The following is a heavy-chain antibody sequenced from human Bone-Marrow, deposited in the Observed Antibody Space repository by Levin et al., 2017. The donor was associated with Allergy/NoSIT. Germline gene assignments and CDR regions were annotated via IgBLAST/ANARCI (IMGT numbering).Heavy chain of an antibody. D-gene: IGHD4-17*01. J-gene: IGHJ2*01. CDR2: ISYDGSNK. V-gene: IGHV3-30-3*01. Sequence: GGSLRLSCAASGFTFSSYAMHWVRQAPGKGLEWVAVISYDGSNKYYADSVKGRFTISRDNSKNTLYLQMNSLRAEDTAVYYCAREYGDYVHGYFDLWGRGTLVTVSS. CDR3: AREYGDYVHGYFDL. CDR1: GFTFSSYA.